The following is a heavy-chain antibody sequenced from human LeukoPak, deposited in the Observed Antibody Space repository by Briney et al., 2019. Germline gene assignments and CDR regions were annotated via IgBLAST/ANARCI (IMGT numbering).Heavy chain of an antibody. CDR2: MSAYNGNT. CDR1: GYTFTSYG. J-gene: IGHJ4*02. CDR3: ARIWRYYYDSSGYFESDY. Sequence: ASVKVSCKASGYTFTSYGISWVRQAPGQGLEWMGWMSAYNGNTNYAQKLQGRVTMTTDTSTSTAYMELRSLRSDDTAVYYCARIWRYYYDSSGYFESDYWGQGTLVTVSS. D-gene: IGHD3-22*01. V-gene: IGHV1-18*01.